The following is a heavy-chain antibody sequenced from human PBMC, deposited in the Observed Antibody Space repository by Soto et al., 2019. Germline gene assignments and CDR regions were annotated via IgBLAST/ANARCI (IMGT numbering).Heavy chain of an antibody. V-gene: IGHV1-69*12. Sequence: QVQLVQSGAEVKKPGSSVKVSCKASGGTFSSDSFSWVRQAPGQGLEWMGGIIPMFDTPIYAQKFQDRVTITADQSTSTPYMQLSRLRSADTAVYYCTRSGGLDRDFNYWGQGSLVTVSS. CDR3: TRSGGLDRDFNY. J-gene: IGHJ4*02. CDR1: GGTFSSDS. D-gene: IGHD2-15*01. CDR2: IIPMFDTP.